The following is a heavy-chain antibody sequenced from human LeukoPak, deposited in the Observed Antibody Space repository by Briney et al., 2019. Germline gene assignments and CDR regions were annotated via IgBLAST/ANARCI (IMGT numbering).Heavy chain of an antibody. V-gene: IGHV3-7*01. CDR1: GCTSSSYA. Sequence: GGSLRLSCAASGCTSSSYALNWVRQVPGKGLEWVADSRLDGSEKYYVGSVKGRCTISRDYAKNSSYLEMNSRRVEGTAVYYCARVPNSSSWPKAAYYYYSGMDVWGQGTTVPVSS. CDR2: SRLDGSEK. J-gene: IGHJ6*02. CDR3: ARVPNSSSWPKAAYYYYSGMDV. D-gene: IGHD6-13*01.